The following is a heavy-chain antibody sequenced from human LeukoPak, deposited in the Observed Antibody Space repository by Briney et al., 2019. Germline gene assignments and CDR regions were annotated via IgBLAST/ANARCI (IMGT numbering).Heavy chain of an antibody. CDR3: ARPAGDEYNWFDP. CDR1: GFTFSSYG. Sequence: HPGRSLRLSCAASGFTFSSYGMHWVRQAPGKGLEWVAVIWYDGSNKYYADSVKGRFTISRDNSKNTLYLQMNSLRAEDTAVYYCARPAGDEYNWFDPWGQGTLVTVSS. CDR2: IWYDGSNK. J-gene: IGHJ5*02. V-gene: IGHV3-33*01. D-gene: IGHD3-10*01.